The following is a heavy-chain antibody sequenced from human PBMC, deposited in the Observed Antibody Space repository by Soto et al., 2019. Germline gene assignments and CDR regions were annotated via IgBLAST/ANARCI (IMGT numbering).Heavy chain of an antibody. D-gene: IGHD6-6*01. CDR2: ISGSGGST. Sequence: EVQLLESGGGLVQPGGSLRLSCAASGFTFSSYAMSWVRQAPGKGLEWVSAISGSGGSTYYADSVKGRFTICRDNSKNTLYLQMNSLRAEDTAVYYCAKDLRGGIAARYFAYCGQGTLVTVSS. V-gene: IGHV3-23*01. J-gene: IGHJ4*02. CDR3: AKDLRGGIAARYFAY. CDR1: GFTFSSYA.